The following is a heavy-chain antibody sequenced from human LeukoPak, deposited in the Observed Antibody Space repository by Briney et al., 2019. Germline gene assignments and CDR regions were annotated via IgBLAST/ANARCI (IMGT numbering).Heavy chain of an antibody. V-gene: IGHV4-59*01. CDR2: IYYSGST. J-gene: IGHJ5*02. CDR1: GGSISSYY. Sequence: PSETLSLTCTVSGGSISSYYWSWIRQPPGKGLEWIGSIYYSGSTYYNPSLKSRVTISVDTSKNQFSLNLRSVTAADTAVYYCARVYGDYSREQFWLDPWGQGTLVTVSS. D-gene: IGHD4-17*01. CDR3: ARVYGDYSREQFWLDP.